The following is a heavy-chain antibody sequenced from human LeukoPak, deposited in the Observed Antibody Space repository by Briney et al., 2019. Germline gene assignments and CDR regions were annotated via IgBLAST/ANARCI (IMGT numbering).Heavy chain of an antibody. CDR1: GGSFSGYY. D-gene: IGHD3-22*01. J-gene: IGHJ4*02. Sequence: PSETLSLTCAVYGGSFSGYYWSWIRQPPGKGLEWIGNIYYSESTYYNPSLKSRVTISVDTSKNQFSLKLSSVTAADTAVYYCARVFGTRYYYDSSGYFDYWGQGTLVTVSS. V-gene: IGHV4-34*01. CDR3: ARVFGTRYYYDSSGYFDY. CDR2: IYYSEST.